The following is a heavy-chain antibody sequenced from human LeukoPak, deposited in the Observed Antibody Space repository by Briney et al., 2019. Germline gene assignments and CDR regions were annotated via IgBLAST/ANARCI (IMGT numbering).Heavy chain of an antibody. CDR2: ITLSTTTI. CDR3: AELGITMIGGV. V-gene: IGHV3-48*01. Sequence: GGSLRLSCAASGFTFSSYSMNWVRQAPGKGLEWVSYITLSTTTIYYADSVRGRFTISRDNGKNSLYLQMNSLRAEDTAVYYCAELGITMIGGVWGKGTTVTISS. CDR1: GFTFSSYS. D-gene: IGHD3-10*02. J-gene: IGHJ6*04.